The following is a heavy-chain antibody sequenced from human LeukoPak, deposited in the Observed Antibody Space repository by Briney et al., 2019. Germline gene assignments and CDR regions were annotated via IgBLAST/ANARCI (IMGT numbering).Heavy chain of an antibody. Sequence: RASETLSLTCTVSGGSISSGGYYWSWIRQHPGKGLEWIGYIYYSGSTYYSPSLKSRVTISVDTSKNQFSLKLSSVTAADTAVYYCARANLDYYDSSSYYSWGQGTLVTVSS. CDR3: ARANLDYYDSSSYYS. J-gene: IGHJ4*02. D-gene: IGHD3-22*01. V-gene: IGHV4-31*03. CDR1: GGSISSGGYY. CDR2: IYYSGST.